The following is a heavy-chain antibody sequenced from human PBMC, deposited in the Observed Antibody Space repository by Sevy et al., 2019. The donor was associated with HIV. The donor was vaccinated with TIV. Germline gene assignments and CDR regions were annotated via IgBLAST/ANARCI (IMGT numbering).Heavy chain of an antibody. Sequence: GGSLRLSCAASGITFRSYVMTWVRQAPGKGLEWVSSISAGGGSTYYADSVKGRFSISRDNSRNMVDLQMNSLRVGDTAFYYCNSRSRSAVGGSGLRDYWGQGTLVTVSS. D-gene: IGHD6-19*01. V-gene: IGHV3-23*01. CDR3: NSRSRSAVGGSGLRDY. J-gene: IGHJ4*02. CDR1: GITFRSYV. CDR2: ISAGGGST.